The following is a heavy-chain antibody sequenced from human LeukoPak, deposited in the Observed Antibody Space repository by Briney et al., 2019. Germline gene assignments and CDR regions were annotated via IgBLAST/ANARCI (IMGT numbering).Heavy chain of an antibody. CDR1: GYTFTGYY. V-gene: IGHV1-2*02. CDR2: INPNSGGT. Sequence: ASVKVSCKASGYTFTGYYMHWVRQAPGQGLEWMGWINPNSGGTNYAQKFTGRVTMTRDRSISTAYMELSRLRSDDTAVYYCGRVGGYCSSTSCYAQTHAFDIWGQGTMVTVSS. CDR3: GRVGGYCSSTSCYAQTHAFDI. D-gene: IGHD2-2*01. J-gene: IGHJ3*02.